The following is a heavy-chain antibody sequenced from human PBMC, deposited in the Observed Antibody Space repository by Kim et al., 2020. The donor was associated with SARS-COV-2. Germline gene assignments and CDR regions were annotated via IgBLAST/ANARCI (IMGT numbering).Heavy chain of an antibody. CDR3: AKEGATITGGYYYGMDV. CDR1: GFTFSSYG. D-gene: IGHD5-12*01. V-gene: IGHV3-30*18. CDR2: ISYDGSNK. Sequence: GGSLRLSYAASGFTFSSYGMHWVRQAPGKGLEWVAVISYDGSNKYYADSVKGRFTISRDNSKNTLYLQMNSLRAEDTAVYYCAKEGATITGGYYYGMDV. J-gene: IGHJ6*01.